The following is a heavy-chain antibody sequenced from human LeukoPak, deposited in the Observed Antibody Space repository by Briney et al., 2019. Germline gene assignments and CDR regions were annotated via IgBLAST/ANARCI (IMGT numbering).Heavy chain of an antibody. CDR1: GYTFTSYY. V-gene: IGHV1-2*02. Sequence: ASVKVSCKASGYTFTSYYMHWVRQAPGQGLEWMGWINPNSGGTNYAQKFQGRVTMTRDTSISTAYMELSRLRSDDTAVYYCARDKATMGNYYYGMDVWGQGTTVTVSS. CDR3: ARDKATMGNYYYGMDV. J-gene: IGHJ6*02. D-gene: IGHD5-24*01. CDR2: INPNSGGT.